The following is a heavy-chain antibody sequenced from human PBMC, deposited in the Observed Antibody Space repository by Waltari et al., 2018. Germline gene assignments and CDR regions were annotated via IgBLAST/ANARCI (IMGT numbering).Heavy chain of an antibody. V-gene: IGHV3-74*01. J-gene: IGHJ4*02. CDR2: MSRDGYSR. CDR1: GFPFTNYW. CDR3: TRDTAGYDY. Sequence: EVQLVESGGGLVQPGGSLRLSGAASGFPFTNYWIHWVRQAPGKGLEWVSRMSRDGYSRNYADSVKGRFTISRDNTNSTVYLQMNSLRAEDTALYYCTRDTAGYDYWGRGTLVTVS. D-gene: IGHD6-13*01.